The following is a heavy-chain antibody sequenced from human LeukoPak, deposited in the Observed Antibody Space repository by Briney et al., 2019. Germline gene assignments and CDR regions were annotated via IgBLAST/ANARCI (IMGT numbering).Heavy chain of an antibody. D-gene: IGHD6-13*01. Sequence: QASETLSLTCTVSGGSISSYYWSWIRQPPGKGLEWIGYIYSSGNTNYNPSLKSRVTISVDTSKNQFSLKLSSVTAADTAVYYCARDPGAYSSRGYWGQGTLVTVSS. CDR1: GGSISSYY. V-gene: IGHV4-4*08. CDR3: ARDPGAYSSRGY. CDR2: IYSSGNT. J-gene: IGHJ4*02.